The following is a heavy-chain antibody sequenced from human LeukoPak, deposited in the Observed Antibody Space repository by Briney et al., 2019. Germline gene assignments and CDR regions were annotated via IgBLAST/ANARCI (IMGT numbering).Heavy chain of an antibody. CDR3: ARAPLPYPRDIVVVPAATSFDI. J-gene: IGHJ3*02. V-gene: IGHV7-4-1*02. CDR1: GYTFTSYA. Sequence: ASVKVSCKASGYTFTSYAMNWVRQAPGQGLEWMGWINTNTGNPTYAQGFTGRFVFSLDTSVSTAYLQISSLKAEDTAVYYCARAPLPYPRDIVVVPAATSFDIWGQGTMVTVSS. D-gene: IGHD2-2*01. CDR2: INTNTGNP.